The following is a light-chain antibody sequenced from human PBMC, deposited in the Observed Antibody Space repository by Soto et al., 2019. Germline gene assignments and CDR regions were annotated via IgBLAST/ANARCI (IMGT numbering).Light chain of an antibody. J-gene: IGLJ3*02. V-gene: IGLV1-44*01. CDR3: AAWDDSLNGAWV. CDR1: SSNIGSND. CDR2: TND. Sequence: QAVVTQPPSASGTPGQRVTISCSGSSSNIGSNDVNWYQQLPGTAPKLLIYTNDHRPSGVPDRFSGSKSGTSASLAISGLQSEDEAYYYCAAWDDSLNGAWVFGGGTKLTVL.